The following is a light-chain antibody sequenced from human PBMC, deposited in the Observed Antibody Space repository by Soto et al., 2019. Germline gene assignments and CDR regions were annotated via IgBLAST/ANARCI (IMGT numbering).Light chain of an antibody. Sequence: QAVVTQPPSASGTPGQRVTVSCSGSSSNIGTNTVNWYQQFPGTAPKLLIYSNNQRPSGVPDRFSGSKSGTSASLAISGLQSDDEAEYYCAAWDDSLNGVVFGGGTKVTVL. J-gene: IGLJ2*01. V-gene: IGLV1-44*01. CDR3: AAWDDSLNGVV. CDR2: SNN. CDR1: SSNIGTNT.